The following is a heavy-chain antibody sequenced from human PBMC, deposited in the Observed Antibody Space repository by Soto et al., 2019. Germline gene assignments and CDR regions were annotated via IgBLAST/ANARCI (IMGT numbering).Heavy chain of an antibody. D-gene: IGHD1-20*01. CDR3: ARGLVYGATWPHFDC. V-gene: IGHV3-66*01. J-gene: IGHJ4*02. CDR2: IYGAGLT. CDR1: GLTVGSNY. Sequence: DVQLVDSGGGVVQPGGSLRLSCAASGLTVGSNYMSWVRQAPGKGLEWRSVIYGAGLTFYANSVKGRFTISRDTSENTVYLQMNSLRDGDTAVYYCARGLVYGATWPHFDCWGQGTLVTVSS.